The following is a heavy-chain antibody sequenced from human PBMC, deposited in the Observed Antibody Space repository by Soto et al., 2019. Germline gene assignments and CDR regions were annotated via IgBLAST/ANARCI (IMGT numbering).Heavy chain of an antibody. J-gene: IGHJ3*02. CDR2: ISVHNGAP. CDR3: ARGSRSGFGFDI. CDR1: GYRFTSHG. Sequence: QVKLVQSGAEVSKAGASVQVSCKASGYRFTSHGISWVRQAPGQGLEWMGWISVHNGAPNYAQKLQGRVTMTTDTSTSTAYMELRSLRSDDTAVYYCARGSRSGFGFDIWGQETMVTVSS. D-gene: IGHD6-19*01. V-gene: IGHV1-18*01.